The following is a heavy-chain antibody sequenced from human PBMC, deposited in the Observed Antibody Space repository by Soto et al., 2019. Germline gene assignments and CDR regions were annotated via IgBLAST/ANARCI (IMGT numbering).Heavy chain of an antibody. J-gene: IGHJ2*01. Sequence: ASVKVSCKASGGTFSSYAISWVRQAPGQGLEWMGGIIPIFGTANYAQKFQGRVTITADESTSTAYMELSSLRSEDTAVYYCAGDPLGIAARPGWYFDLWGRGTLVTVSS. CDR1: GGTFSSYA. D-gene: IGHD6-6*01. CDR3: AGDPLGIAARPGWYFDL. CDR2: IIPIFGTA. V-gene: IGHV1-69*13.